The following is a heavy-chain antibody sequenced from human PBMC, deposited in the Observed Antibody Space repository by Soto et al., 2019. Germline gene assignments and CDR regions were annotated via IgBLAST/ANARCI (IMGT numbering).Heavy chain of an antibody. V-gene: IGHV3-9*01. CDR1: GFTFDDYA. CDR3: VKDESINWYSGHFRH. Sequence: EVQLVESGGGLVQPGRSLRRSCAASGFTFDDYAMHWVRQVPGKGLEWVSGINWNSGSIGDGDSVKGRFAISRDNAKNSLHLQMNSLSAEDTAFYYCVKDESINWYSGHFRHWGQGTLVTVSS. D-gene: IGHD6-13*01. J-gene: IGHJ1*01. CDR2: INWNSGSI.